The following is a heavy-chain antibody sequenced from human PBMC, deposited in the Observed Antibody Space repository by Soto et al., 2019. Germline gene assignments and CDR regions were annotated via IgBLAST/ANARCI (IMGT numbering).Heavy chain of an antibody. D-gene: IGHD3-10*01. CDR3: ARAFGELWVVTAPVDY. V-gene: IGHV3-30-3*01. Sequence: QVQLVESGGGVVQPGRSLRLSCAASGFTFSSYAMHWVRQAPGKGLEWVAVISYDGSNKYYADSVKGRFTISRDNSKNTLYLQMNSLRAEDTAVYYCARAFGELWVVTAPVDYWGQGTLVTVSS. CDR1: GFTFSSYA. CDR2: ISYDGSNK. J-gene: IGHJ4*02.